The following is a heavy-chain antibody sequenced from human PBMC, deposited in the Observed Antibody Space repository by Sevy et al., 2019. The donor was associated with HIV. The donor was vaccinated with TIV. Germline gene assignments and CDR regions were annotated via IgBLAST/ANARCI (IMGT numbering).Heavy chain of an antibody. Sequence: ASVKVSCKASGDTFSTYGLSWVRQAPGQGLEWMGGIIPIFGTPNYAQKFQGRVTITADESESTAYMELSSLRSEDTALYYCAREGGVATTGDHDAFDIWGHGTLVIVSS. V-gene: IGHV1-69*13. J-gene: IGHJ3*02. D-gene: IGHD7-27*01. CDR1: GDTFSTYG. CDR2: IIPIFGTP. CDR3: AREGGVATTGDHDAFDI.